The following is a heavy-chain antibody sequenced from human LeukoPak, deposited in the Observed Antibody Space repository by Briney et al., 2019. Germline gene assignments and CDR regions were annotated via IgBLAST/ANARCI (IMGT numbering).Heavy chain of an antibody. V-gene: IGHV1-2*02. CDR3: ARDAADYYDSSGYLYDY. Sequence: ASVKVSCKASGGTFSSYAISWVRQAPGQGLEWMGWINPNSGGTNYAQKFQGRVTMTRDTSISTAYMELSRLRSDDTAVYYCARDAADYYDSSGYLYDYWGQGTLVTVSS. CDR1: GGTFSSYA. J-gene: IGHJ4*02. CDR2: INPNSGGT. D-gene: IGHD3-22*01.